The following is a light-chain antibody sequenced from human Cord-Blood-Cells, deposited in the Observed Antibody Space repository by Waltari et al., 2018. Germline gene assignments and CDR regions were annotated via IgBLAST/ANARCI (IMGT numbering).Light chain of an antibody. CDR2: EGS. CDR1: SSDVGSYNL. J-gene: IGLJ2*01. CDR3: CSYAGSSTFVV. V-gene: IGLV2-23*03. Sequence: QSALTQPASVSGSPGQSITISCPGTSSDVGSYNLVSWYQQHPGKAPKLMIYEGSKRPSGVSNRFSGSKSGNTASLTIFGLQAEDEADYYCCSYAGSSTFVVFGGGTKLTVL.